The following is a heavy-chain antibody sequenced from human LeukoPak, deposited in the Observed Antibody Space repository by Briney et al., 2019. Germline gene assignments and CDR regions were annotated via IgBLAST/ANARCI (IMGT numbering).Heavy chain of an antibody. D-gene: IGHD1-26*01. V-gene: IGHV4-59*08. J-gene: IGHJ4*01. Sequence: SETLSDSCTVSGGSISSYYWSWIRQPPGKGLEWIGYIYYIGSTNYNPSLKSRVTISVDTSKNQFSLKLNSVTAADTAVYYCARRSPMGALAYWGQAPLPTLSS. CDR2: IYYIGST. CDR3: ARRSPMGALAY. CDR1: GGSISSYY.